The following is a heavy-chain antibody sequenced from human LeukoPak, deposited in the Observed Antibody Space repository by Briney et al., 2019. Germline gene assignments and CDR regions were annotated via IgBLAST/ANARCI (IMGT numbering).Heavy chain of an antibody. CDR1: GFTFDDYA. D-gene: IGHD2-15*01. CDR2: ISWNSGSI. CDR3: AKGPLVVVAATHFDY. J-gene: IGHJ4*02. V-gene: IGHV3-9*01. Sequence: GGSLRLSCAASGFTFDDYAMHWVRQAPGKGLEWVSGISWNSGSIGYADSVKGRFTISRDNAKNSLYLQMNSLRAEDTALYYCAKGPLVVVAATHFDYWGQGTLVTVSS.